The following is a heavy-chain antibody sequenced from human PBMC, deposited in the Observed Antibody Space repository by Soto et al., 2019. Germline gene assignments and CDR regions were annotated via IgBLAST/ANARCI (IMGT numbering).Heavy chain of an antibody. CDR2: IKQDGTEK. CDR3: AKGDTPMITGMDSFDI. V-gene: IGHV3-7*01. Sequence: GGSLRLSCAASGFTFSRYWMNWVRQAPGKGLEWVANIKQDGTEKNYVDSVKGRFTISRDNARNSLYLQMDSLRAEDTAVYFCAKGDTPMITGMDSFDIWGQGTMVTVSS. J-gene: IGHJ3*02. D-gene: IGHD5-18*01. CDR1: GFTFSRYW.